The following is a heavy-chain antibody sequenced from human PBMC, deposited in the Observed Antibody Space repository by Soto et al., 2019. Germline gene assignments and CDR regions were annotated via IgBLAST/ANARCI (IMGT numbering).Heavy chain of an antibody. V-gene: IGHV1-69*13. J-gene: IGHJ6*02. CDR1: GGTFSSYA. Sequence: SVKVYCKASGGTFSSYAISWVRQAPGQGLEWMGGIIPIFGTANYAQKLQGRVTITADESTSTAYMELSSLRSEDTAVYYCAGIEYSSSSPYYYGMDVWGQGTTVTVSS. CDR3: AGIEYSSSSPYYYGMDV. CDR2: IIPIFGTA. D-gene: IGHD6-6*01.